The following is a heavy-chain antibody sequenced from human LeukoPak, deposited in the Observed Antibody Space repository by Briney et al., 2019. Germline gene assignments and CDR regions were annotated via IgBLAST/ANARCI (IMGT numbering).Heavy chain of an antibody. V-gene: IGHV4-59*01. J-gene: IGHJ4*01. Sequence: SETLSLTCTVSGGSISSYYWSWIRQPPGKGLEWIGYIYYSGTTNYNPSLKSRVNISVDTSKNQFSLKLTSVTAADTAVYYCARCTPTVTVPGVNFGSWGHGSLVTVSS. D-gene: IGHD4-17*01. CDR2: IYYSGTT. CDR3: ARCTPTVTVPGVNFGS. CDR1: GGSISSYY.